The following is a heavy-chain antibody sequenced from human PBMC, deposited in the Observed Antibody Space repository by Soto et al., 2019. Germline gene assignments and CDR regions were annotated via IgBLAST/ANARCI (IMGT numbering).Heavy chain of an antibody. CDR3: AKFSSLYSGTFRNFDY. CDR1: GFRFDGYA. J-gene: IGHJ4*02. D-gene: IGHD1-26*01. CDR2: ISWNSGII. Sequence: PGGSLRLSCAVSGFRFDGYAMHWVRQAPGKGLEWVSGISWNSGIIGYADSVKGRFTISRDNAENSLYLEMNSLKAEDTAVYYCAKFSSLYSGTFRNFDYWGQGTLVTVSS. V-gene: IGHV3-9*01.